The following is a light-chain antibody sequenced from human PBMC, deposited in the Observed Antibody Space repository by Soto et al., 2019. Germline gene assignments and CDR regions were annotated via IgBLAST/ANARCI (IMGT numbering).Light chain of an antibody. CDR1: QFVSTN. CDR2: SAS. CDR3: QQFNNWPPLT. J-gene: IGKJ4*01. Sequence: EVVMTQSPATLSVSPGERATLSCRASQFVSTNLAWYQQKPGQAPRLLIYSASTRATGIPARFSGSGSGTEFTLTISSLQSEVSAVYYCQQFNNWPPLTFGGGTKVEIK. V-gene: IGKV3-15*01.